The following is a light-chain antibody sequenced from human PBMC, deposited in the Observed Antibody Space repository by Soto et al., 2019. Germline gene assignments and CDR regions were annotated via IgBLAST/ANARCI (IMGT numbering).Light chain of an antibody. CDR3: QHTTDFT. J-gene: IGKJ2*01. CDR2: DVS. CDR1: SSSKW. Sequence: DIQMTQSPSTQAASVGDTVTMTCRSSSKWLAWYQKKPGKAPKLLIYDVSNLERGVPPRFSGSTSGAESTLTITGLQPDDLGTYYCQHTTDFTFGQGTKVEIK. V-gene: IGKV1-5*01.